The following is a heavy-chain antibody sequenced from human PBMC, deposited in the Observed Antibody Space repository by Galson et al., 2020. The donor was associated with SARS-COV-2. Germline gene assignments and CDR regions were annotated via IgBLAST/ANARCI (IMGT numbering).Heavy chain of an antibody. CDR2: ISYDGSNK. D-gene: IGHD5-18*01. Sequence: GESLKISCAASGFTFSSYGMHWVRQAPGKGLEWVAVISYDGSNKYYADSVKGRFTISRDNSKNTLYLQMNSLRAEDTAVYYCAKAGYSYGFVSGYFEYWGQGTLVTVSS. CDR3: AKAGYSYGFVSGYFEY. V-gene: IGHV3-30*18. CDR1: GFTFSSYG. J-gene: IGHJ4*02.